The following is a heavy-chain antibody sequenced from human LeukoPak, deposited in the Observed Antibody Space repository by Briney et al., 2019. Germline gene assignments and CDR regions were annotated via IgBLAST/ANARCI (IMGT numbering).Heavy chain of an antibody. D-gene: IGHD3-10*01. Sequence: GGSLRLSCAASGFTFSSYGMHWVRQAPGKGLEWVAVTSYYADSAKGRFNISRDNSKNTLYLQMNSLRVDDTAVYYCAKDATLFGDQYFDYWGQGTLVIVSS. V-gene: IGHV3-NL1*01. CDR3: AKDATLFGDQYFDY. CDR1: GFTFSSYG. CDR2: TS. J-gene: IGHJ4*02.